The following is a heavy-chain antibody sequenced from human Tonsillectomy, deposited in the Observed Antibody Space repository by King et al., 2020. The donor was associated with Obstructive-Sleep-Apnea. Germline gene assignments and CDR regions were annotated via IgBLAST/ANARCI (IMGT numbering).Heavy chain of an antibody. Sequence: VQLVESGGGLVQPGGSLRLSCAASGFTFSSYAMSWVRQAPGKGLEWVSAISGSGGSTYYADSVKGRFTISRDNSKNTLYLQMNSLRAEDTAVFYCAKDETFVMIVVVITMVLDYWGQGTLVTVSS. V-gene: IGHV3-23*04. CDR2: ISGSGGST. CDR1: GFTFSSYA. D-gene: IGHD3-22*01. CDR3: AKDETFVMIVVVITMVLDY. J-gene: IGHJ4*02.